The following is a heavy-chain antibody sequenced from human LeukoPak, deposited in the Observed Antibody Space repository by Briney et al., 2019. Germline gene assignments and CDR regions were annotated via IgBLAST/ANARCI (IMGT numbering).Heavy chain of an antibody. D-gene: IGHD3-10*01. Sequence: GGSLILSCAASGFTFSDHYMDRVRQAPGKGLEWVGRIRNKVNSHTTEYSASVKGRFTISRDDSTNSVYLQMNSLKTEDTAVYYCVAMLRGVGYWGQGTLVTVSS. CDR2: IRNKVNSHTT. CDR1: GFTFSDHY. V-gene: IGHV3-72*01. CDR3: VAMLRGVGY. J-gene: IGHJ4*02.